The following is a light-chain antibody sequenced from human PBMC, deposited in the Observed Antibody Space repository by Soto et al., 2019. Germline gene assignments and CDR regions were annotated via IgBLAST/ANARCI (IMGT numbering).Light chain of an antibody. CDR2: DAS. CDR1: QSAGTY. J-gene: IGKJ4*01. V-gene: IGKV3-11*01. CDR3: QQRSSWPLT. Sequence: EIVLTQSPATLSLSPGERATLSCRASQSAGTYLAWYQQKPGQAPRLLIYDASNRATGIPARFSGSGSGTDFTLTIRSLETEDFAVYYCQQRSSWPLTFGGGTKVEIK.